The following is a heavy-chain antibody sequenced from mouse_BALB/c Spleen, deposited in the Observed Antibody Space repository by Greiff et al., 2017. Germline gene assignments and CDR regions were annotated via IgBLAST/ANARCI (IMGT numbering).Heavy chain of an antibody. V-gene: IGHV5-6-3*01. CDR2: INSNGGST. Sequence: EVQVVESGGGLVQPGGSLKLSCAASGFTFSSYGMSWVRQTPDKRLELVATINSNGGSTYYPDSVKGRFTISRDNAKNNLYLQMSSLRSEDTALYYCARSNYYGSSYNAMDYWGQGTSVTVSS. CDR3: ARSNYYGSSYNAMDY. D-gene: IGHD1-1*01. CDR1: GFTFSSYG. J-gene: IGHJ4*01.